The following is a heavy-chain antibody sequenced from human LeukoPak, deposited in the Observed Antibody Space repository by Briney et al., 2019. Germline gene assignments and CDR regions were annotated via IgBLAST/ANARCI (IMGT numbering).Heavy chain of an antibody. D-gene: IGHD6-13*01. CDR3: AKAKYSSSWYVDY. J-gene: IGHJ4*02. Sequence: GRSLRLSCAASGFTFSSYGMHWVRQAPGKGLEWVAVISSDGSNKYYADSVKGRFTISRDNSKNTLYLQMNSLRAEDTAVYYCAKAKYSSSWYVDYWGRGTLVTVSS. CDR2: ISSDGSNK. V-gene: IGHV3-30*18. CDR1: GFTFSSYG.